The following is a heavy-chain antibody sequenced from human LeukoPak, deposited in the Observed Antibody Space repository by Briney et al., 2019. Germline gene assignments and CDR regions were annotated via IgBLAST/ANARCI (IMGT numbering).Heavy chain of an antibody. Sequence: SGGSLRLSCAASGFTFSSYDMSWVRQAPGKGLEGVSGINKSGGGTYYADSVKGRFTISRDISKNTLYLQMNSLRAEDTAVYYCAKRFDYWGQGTLVTVSS. CDR2: INKSGGGT. CDR3: AKRFDY. J-gene: IGHJ4*02. V-gene: IGHV3-23*01. CDR1: GFTFSSYD.